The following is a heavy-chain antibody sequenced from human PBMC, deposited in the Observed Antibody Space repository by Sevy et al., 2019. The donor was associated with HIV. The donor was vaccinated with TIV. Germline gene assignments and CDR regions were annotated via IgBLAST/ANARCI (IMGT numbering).Heavy chain of an antibody. J-gene: IGHJ2*01. V-gene: IGHV4-61*02. Sequence: SETLSRTCTVSGGSVTRGQFYWSWIRQPAGKGLEWIGRVHNTGSATYNPSLRNRVGMSIDTSKNQFSLVLSSVTAADTAVYYCARHVGDYVFRYFDLWGRGTLVTVSS. CDR3: ARHVGDYVFRYFDL. CDR1: GGSVTRGQFY. D-gene: IGHD4-17*01. CDR2: VHNTGSA.